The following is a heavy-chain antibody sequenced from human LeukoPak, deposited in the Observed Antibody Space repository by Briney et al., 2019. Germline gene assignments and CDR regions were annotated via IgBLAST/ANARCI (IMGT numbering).Heavy chain of an antibody. Sequence: GGSLRLSCAASGFTVSSNYMSWVRQAPGKGLEWVSVIYSGGSTYYADSVKGRFTISRDNSKNTLYLQMNSLRAEDKAVYYCARGSSSGWINPDYWGQGTLVTVPS. CDR2: IYSGGST. D-gene: IGHD6-19*01. CDR3: ARGSSSGWINPDY. J-gene: IGHJ4*02. V-gene: IGHV3-53*01. CDR1: GFTVSSNY.